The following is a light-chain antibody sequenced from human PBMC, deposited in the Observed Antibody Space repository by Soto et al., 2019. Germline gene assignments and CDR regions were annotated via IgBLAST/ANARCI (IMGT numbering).Light chain of an antibody. CDR3: QQSVSAPWT. CDR1: QGISSY. CDR2: AAS. Sequence: PITQSPSSLSASVAYRVTITCRASQGISSYLNLYQQKPGKVPKLLIYAASSLEGGVPSRFSGSGSGTDFTLTISSLQPEDFATYYCQQSVSAPWTFGQGTQVDI. V-gene: IGKV1-39*01. J-gene: IGKJ1*01.